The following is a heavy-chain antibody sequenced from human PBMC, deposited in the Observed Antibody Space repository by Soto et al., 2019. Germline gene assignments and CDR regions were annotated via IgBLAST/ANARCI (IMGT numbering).Heavy chain of an antibody. CDR1: GFTFSSSG. Sequence: QVQLVESGGGVVQPGRSLRLSCAASGFTFSSSGMHWVRQAPGKGLEWVAVIWYDGSNKYYADSVKGRFTISRDNSNNTLYLQMNSLRAEDTAVYYCARDASCSSNTCLAYDILTGYLDYWGQGTLVTVSS. D-gene: IGHD3-9*01. J-gene: IGHJ4*02. V-gene: IGHV3-33*01. CDR2: IWYDGSNK. CDR3: ARDASCSSNTCLAYDILTGYLDY.